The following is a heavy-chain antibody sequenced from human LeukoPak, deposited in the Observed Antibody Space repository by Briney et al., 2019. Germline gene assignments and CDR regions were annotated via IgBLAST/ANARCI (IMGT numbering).Heavy chain of an antibody. CDR2: IKQDGSER. CDR3: AREGGYSGDGGFDI. J-gene: IGHJ3*02. V-gene: IGHV3-7*01. CDR1: GFTFSSYW. Sequence: GGSLSLSCAASGFTFSSYWMNWVGQAPGKGLEWVANIKQDGSERYYVDSVKGRFTISRDNAENSLYLQMNSLRAEDTAVYYCAREGGYSGDGGFDIWGQGTMVTVSS. D-gene: IGHD5-12*01.